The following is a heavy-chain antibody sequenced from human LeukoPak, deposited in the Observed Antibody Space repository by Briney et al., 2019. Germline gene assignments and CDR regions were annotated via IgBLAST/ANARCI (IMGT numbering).Heavy chain of an antibody. J-gene: IGHJ4*02. V-gene: IGHV4-34*01. Sequence: PSETLSLTCAVYGGSFSGYYWSWIRQPPGKGLEWIGEINHSGSTNYNPSLKSRVTISVDTSKNQFSLELSSVTAADTAVYYCARGYYYDSSGYDYWGQGTLVTVSS. CDR1: GGSFSGYY. CDR3: ARGYYYDSSGYDY. D-gene: IGHD3-22*01. CDR2: INHSGST.